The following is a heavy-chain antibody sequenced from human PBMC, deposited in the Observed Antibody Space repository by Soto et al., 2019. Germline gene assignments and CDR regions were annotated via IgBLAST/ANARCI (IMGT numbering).Heavy chain of an antibody. Sequence: GGSLRLSCAASGFTFSSYAMSWVRQAPGKGLEWVSAISGSGGSTYYADSVKGRFTISRDNSKNTLYLQMNSLRAEDTAVYYCAKTFGLRFLEWLSNFDYWGQGTLVTVSS. CDR1: GFTFSSYA. V-gene: IGHV3-23*01. J-gene: IGHJ4*02. D-gene: IGHD3-3*01. CDR3: AKTFGLRFLEWLSNFDY. CDR2: ISGSGGST.